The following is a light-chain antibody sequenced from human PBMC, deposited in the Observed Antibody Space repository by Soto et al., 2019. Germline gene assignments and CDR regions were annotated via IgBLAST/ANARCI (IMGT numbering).Light chain of an antibody. CDR3: QQRNNWPWT. J-gene: IGKJ1*01. V-gene: IGKV3D-20*02. Sequence: EIVLTQSPGTLSLSPGERATLSCRASQSVSSSYLAWYQQKPGQAPRLLIYGASTRATSIPARFSGSGSGTEFTLTISRLEPEDFAVYYCQQRNNWPWTFGQGTKVDIK. CDR2: GAS. CDR1: QSVSSSY.